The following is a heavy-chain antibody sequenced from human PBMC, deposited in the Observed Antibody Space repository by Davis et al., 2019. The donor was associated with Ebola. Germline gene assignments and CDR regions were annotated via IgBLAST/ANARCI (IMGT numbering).Heavy chain of an antibody. CDR1: GYTFSGYY. J-gene: IGHJ6*04. V-gene: IGHV1-2*02. Sequence: ASVKVSCKASGYTFSGYYIHWVRQAPGQGLEWMGWINPNSGGTNYAQKFQGRVTMTRDTSISTAYMDLSRLRSDDTAVYYCARGPEYLQSADVWGKGTTVTVSS. CDR3: ARGPEYLQSADV. D-gene: IGHD6-6*01. CDR2: INPNSGGT.